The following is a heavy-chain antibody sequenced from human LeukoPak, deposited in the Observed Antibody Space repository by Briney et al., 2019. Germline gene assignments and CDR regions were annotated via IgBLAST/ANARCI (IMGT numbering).Heavy chain of an antibody. CDR3: ARGVRGSGSGRFDY. CDR1: GGSFSGYY. V-gene: IGHV4-34*01. J-gene: IGHJ4*02. Sequence: SETLSLTCADYGGSFSGYYWSWIRQPPGKGLEWIGEINHSGSTNYNPSLKSRVTISVDTSKNQFSLKLSSVTAADTAVYYCARGVRGSGSGRFDYWGQGTLVTVSS. D-gene: IGHD3-10*01. CDR2: INHSGST.